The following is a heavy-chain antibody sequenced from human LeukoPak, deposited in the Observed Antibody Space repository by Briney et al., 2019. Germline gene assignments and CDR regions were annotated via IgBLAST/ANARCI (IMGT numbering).Heavy chain of an antibody. V-gene: IGHV4-59*01. J-gene: IGHJ6*03. CDR2: IYYSGST. CDR3: ARAPDDTVTKENYYYYYMDV. Sequence: SETLSLTCTVSGGSISSYYWSWIRQPAGKGLEWIGYIYYSGSTNYNPSLKSRVTISVDTSKNQFSLKLSSVTAADTAVNYCARAPDDTVTKENYYYYYMDVWGKGTTVTISS. D-gene: IGHD4-11*01. CDR1: GGSISSYY.